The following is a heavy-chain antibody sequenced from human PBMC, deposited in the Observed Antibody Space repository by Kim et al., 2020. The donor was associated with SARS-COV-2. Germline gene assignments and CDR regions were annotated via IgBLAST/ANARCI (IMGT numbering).Heavy chain of an antibody. CDR2: T. CDR3: ARVRSGSYPDY. V-gene: IGHV4-39*07. D-gene: IGHD1-26*01. Sequence: TYYNPSLKSRVTISVDTSKNQFSLKLSSVTAADTAVYYCARVRSGSYPDYWGQGTLVTVSS. J-gene: IGHJ4*02.